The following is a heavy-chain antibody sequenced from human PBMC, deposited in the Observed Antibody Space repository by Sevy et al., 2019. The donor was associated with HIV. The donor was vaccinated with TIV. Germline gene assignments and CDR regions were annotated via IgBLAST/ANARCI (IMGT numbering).Heavy chain of an antibody. CDR2: IHHTGKT. Sequence: SETLSLTCTVSGGSIISSTYYWDWIRQPPGKGLEWIGNIHHTGKTYYIPSLRSRVTMSVDTSKNQFSLNLESVTAADTAVEYLSRHPANSHEVEYWGRGTLVTVSS. V-gene: IGHV4-39*01. CDR1: GGSIISSTYY. D-gene: IGHD2-21*01. CDR3: SRHPANSHEVEY. J-gene: IGHJ4*02.